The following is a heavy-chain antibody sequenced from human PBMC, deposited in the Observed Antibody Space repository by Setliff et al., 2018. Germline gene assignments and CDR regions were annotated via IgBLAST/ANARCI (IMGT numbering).Heavy chain of an antibody. CDR2: INTNTGNP. D-gene: IGHD2-2*01. CDR1: GYTFSSYA. V-gene: IGHV7-4-1*02. J-gene: IGHJ6*03. CDR3: ARIPEDSVILPAVSPYYYYYMDV. Sequence: GASVKVSCKASGYTFSSYAMGWMRQAPGQRLEWMGWINTNTGNPSYAQDFTGRLTISKDTSKSQVVLTLTNVDPVDTATYYCARIPEDSVILPAVSPYYYYYMDVWGKGTTVTVSS.